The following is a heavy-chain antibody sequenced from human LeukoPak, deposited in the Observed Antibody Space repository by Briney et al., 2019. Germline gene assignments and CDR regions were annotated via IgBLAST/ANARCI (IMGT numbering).Heavy chain of an antibody. CDR3: ARDDSSSWYNY. J-gene: IGHJ4*02. D-gene: IGHD6-13*01. CDR1: DDSISSSTYY. V-gene: IGHV4-39*07. CDR2: LYYSGST. Sequence: PSETLSLTCIISDDSISSSTYYWGWIRQPPGKGLEWIGTLYYSGSTYYNPSLKSRVTISVDTSKNQFSLKLSSVTAADTAVYYCARDDSSSWYNYWGQGTLVTVSS.